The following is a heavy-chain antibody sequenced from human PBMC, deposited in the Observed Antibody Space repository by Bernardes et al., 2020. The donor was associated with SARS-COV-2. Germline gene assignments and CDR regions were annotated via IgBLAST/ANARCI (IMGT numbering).Heavy chain of an antibody. V-gene: IGHV1-46*01. J-gene: IGHJ6*02. CDR2: INPSGGST. D-gene: IGHD3-3*01. CDR3: AREEYYDFWSGYLQRGGMDV. CDR1: GYTFTSYY. Sequence: ASVKVFCKASGYTFTSYYMHWVRQAPGQGLEWMGIINPSGGSTSYAQKFQGRVTMTRDTSTSTVYMELSSLRSEDTAVYYCAREEYYDFWSGYLQRGGMDVWGQGTTVTVSS.